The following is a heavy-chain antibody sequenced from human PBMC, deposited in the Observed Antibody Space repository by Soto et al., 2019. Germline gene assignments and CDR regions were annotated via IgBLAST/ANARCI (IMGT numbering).Heavy chain of an antibody. CDR3: ARVKTEESGDNPYFDY. CDR2: IYHSGST. Sequence: QVQLQEAGPGLVKPSVSLSLTCAVSGGSISSSTWWSWVRQPPGKGLEWIGEIYHSGSTNYNPSHKSRVTISVDKSKNQFSQKRSSVTAADTAVYYCARVKTEESGDNPYFDYWGQGTLVTVSS. D-gene: IGHD3-10*01. V-gene: IGHV4-4*02. CDR1: GGSISSSTW. J-gene: IGHJ4*02.